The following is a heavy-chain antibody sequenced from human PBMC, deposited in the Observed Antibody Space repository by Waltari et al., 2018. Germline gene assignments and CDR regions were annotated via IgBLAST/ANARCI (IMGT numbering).Heavy chain of an antibody. Sequence: QLQLQESGPGLVKPSETLSLTCTVSGGSISSSSYYWGWIRQPPGKGLEWIGSIYYSGSTYYNPSLKSRVTISVDTSKNQFSLKLSSVTAADTAVYYCARHSSEWAARWLVRGGSGVWFDPWGQGTLVTVSS. CDR1: GGSISSSSYY. D-gene: IGHD6-19*01. CDR3: ARHSSEWAARWLVRGGSGVWFDP. CDR2: IYYSGST. J-gene: IGHJ5*02. V-gene: IGHV4-39*01.